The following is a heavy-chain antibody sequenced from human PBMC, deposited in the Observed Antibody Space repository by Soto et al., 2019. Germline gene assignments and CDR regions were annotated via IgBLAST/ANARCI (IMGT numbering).Heavy chain of an antibody. CDR2: MSWNSGTI. Sequence: EVQLVESGGGLVQPGRSLRLSCAASGFTFDDYAMHWVRQAPGKGLEWVSGMSWNSGTIAYADSVKGRFTVSRDNAKNALYLQMNSRRADDTAVYYCAKDIRRGFSSAWGDWGQGALVTVSS. V-gene: IGHV3-9*01. J-gene: IGHJ4*02. D-gene: IGHD6-19*01. CDR1: GFTFDDYA. CDR3: AKDIRRGFSSAWGD.